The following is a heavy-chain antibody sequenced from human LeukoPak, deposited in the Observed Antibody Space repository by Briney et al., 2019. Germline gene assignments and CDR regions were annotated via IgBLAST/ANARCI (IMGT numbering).Heavy chain of an antibody. Sequence: GGSLRLSCAASGFTFSNYALSWVRQAPGKGLECVSAISGSGGTTYSADSLKGRFTISRDNSKNTLYLQINSLRADDTAVFYCARGGLGSAFDNWGQGTLVTVSS. D-gene: IGHD6-19*01. CDR3: ARGGLGSAFDN. J-gene: IGHJ4*02. V-gene: IGHV3-23*01. CDR2: ISGSGGTT. CDR1: GFTFSNYA.